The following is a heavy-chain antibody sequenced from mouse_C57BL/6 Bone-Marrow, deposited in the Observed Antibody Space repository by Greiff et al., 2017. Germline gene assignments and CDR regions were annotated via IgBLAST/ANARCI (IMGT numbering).Heavy chain of an antibody. CDR3: GNCDY. V-gene: IGHV1-59*01. CDR1: GYTFTSYW. CDR2: IDPSDSYT. J-gene: IGHJ2*01. Sequence: QVQLQQPGAELVRPGTSVKSSCKASGYTFTSYWMHWVKQRPGQGLEWIGVIDPSDSYTNYNQKFKGMATLTVDTSSSTAYMQLSSLTSEDSAVYYCGNCDYWGQGTTLTVSS.